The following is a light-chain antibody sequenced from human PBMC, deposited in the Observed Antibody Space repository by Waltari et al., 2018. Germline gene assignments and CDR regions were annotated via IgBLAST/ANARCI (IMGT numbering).Light chain of an antibody. Sequence: DVLMTQSPDSLAVSLGERAPITCKSRQNLLYGPNNKNYFGWYQQKPGQPPKLLIYCASTRESGVPDRFSGSGSGTDFTLTISSLQAEDVAVYYCQQYYSTPPTFGQGTKLEIK. V-gene: IGKV4-1*01. CDR1: QNLLYGPNNKNY. CDR2: CAS. CDR3: QQYYSTPPT. J-gene: IGKJ2*01.